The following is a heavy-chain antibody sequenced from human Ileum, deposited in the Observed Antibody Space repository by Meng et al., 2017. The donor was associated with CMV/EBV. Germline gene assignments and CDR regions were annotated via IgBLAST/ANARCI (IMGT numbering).Heavy chain of an antibody. V-gene: IGHV4-30-4*01. D-gene: IGHD6-6*01. Sequence: QVQRQAPGPGVVKPSGTRSLPCNVFGGSISSVHYYWSWIGQPPGKGLEWIGHIHDSGSTYYNPSLQSRVTISVDTSKNQFSLKLSSVTSADTAVYYCARVWGIAVRPLDYWGQGTLVTVSS. CDR3: ARVWGIAVRPLDY. CDR1: GGSISSVHYY. CDR2: IHDSGST. J-gene: IGHJ4*02.